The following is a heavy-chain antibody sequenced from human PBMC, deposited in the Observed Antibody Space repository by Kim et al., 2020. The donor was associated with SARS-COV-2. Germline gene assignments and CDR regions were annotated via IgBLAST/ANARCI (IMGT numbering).Heavy chain of an antibody. CDR2: INTNTGNP. V-gene: IGHV7-4-1*02. Sequence: ASVKVSCKASGYTFTSYAMNWVRQAPGQGLEWMGWINTNTGNPTYAQGFTGRFVFSLDTSVSTAYLQISRLKAEDTAVYYCARGQAAAGTFGDAFDIWGQGTMVTVSS. J-gene: IGHJ3*02. CDR1: GYTFTSYA. D-gene: IGHD6-13*01. CDR3: ARGQAAAGTFGDAFDI.